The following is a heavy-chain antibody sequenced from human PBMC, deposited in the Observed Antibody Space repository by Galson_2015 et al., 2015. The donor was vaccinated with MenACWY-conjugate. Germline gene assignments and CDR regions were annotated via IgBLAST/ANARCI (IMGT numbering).Heavy chain of an antibody. CDR3: ARQGFGISSLDY. Sequence: QSGAEVKKPGESLKISCKGSGYTFTSNWIGWVRQMPGKGLEWMGIIYPGDSDTRYTPSFQGHVTISADKSINTAYLQWGSLEASDPAIYYCARQGFGISSLDYWGQGTLFPVSS. CDR1: GYTFTSNW. CDR2: IYPGDSDT. J-gene: IGHJ4*02. V-gene: IGHV5-51*01. D-gene: IGHD6-6*01.